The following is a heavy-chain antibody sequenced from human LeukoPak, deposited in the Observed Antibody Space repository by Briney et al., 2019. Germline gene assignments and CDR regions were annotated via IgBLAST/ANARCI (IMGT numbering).Heavy chain of an antibody. CDR1: GGSIGSDSYY. D-gene: IGHD6-19*01. CDR3: ASLAVARLSEGY. Sequence: KPSETLSLTCTVSGGSIGSDSYYWAWIRQPPGKGLEWIASIYYSGSTYYNPSLKSRITISVDTSKNQFSLKLSSVTAADTAVYYCASLAVARLSEGYWGQGTLVIVSS. J-gene: IGHJ4*02. CDR2: IYYSGST. V-gene: IGHV4-39*01.